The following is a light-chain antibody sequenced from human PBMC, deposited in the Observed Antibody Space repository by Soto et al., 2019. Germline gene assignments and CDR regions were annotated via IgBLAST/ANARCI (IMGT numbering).Light chain of an antibody. J-gene: IGKJ4*01. V-gene: IGKV3-15*01. CDR3: QQFNQWPLT. CDR1: QSVYSN. Sequence: EIVMTQSPATLSVSPGERVTLSCRASQSVYSNLAWYQQKPGQAPKLLIHGSFTRATGIPARSSGSGSGTEFTLTISSLQSEDFAVYYCQQFNQWPLTFGGGTKVEIK. CDR2: GSF.